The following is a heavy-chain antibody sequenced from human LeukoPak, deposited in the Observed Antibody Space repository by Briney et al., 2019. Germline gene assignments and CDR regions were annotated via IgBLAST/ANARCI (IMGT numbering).Heavy chain of an antibody. CDR1: GFTFSDYY. CDR2: ISGSGGST. Sequence: GGSLRLSCTASGFTFSDYYMNWVRQAPGKGLEWVSAISGSGGSTYYADSVKGRFTISRDNSKNTLYLQMNSLRAEDTAVYYCAKDRYYDSSDYYDAFDIWGQGTMVTVSS. V-gene: IGHV3-23*01. CDR3: AKDRYYDSSDYYDAFDI. J-gene: IGHJ3*02. D-gene: IGHD3-22*01.